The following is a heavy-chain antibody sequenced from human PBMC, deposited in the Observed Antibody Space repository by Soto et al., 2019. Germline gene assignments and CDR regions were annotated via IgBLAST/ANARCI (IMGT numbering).Heavy chain of an antibody. V-gene: IGHV4-30-4*01. CDR3: VRSYSSSGGHYNYGLDV. J-gene: IGHJ6*02. CDR1: GGSISSGDYY. D-gene: IGHD6-13*01. CDR2: IFYSGSP. Sequence: QVQLQESGPGLVKPSQTLSLTCTVSGGSISSGDYYWTWLRQPPGKGLEWIGYIFYSGSPFYSPSLKSRVTISVDTSKNQFSLEVSSVTAADTAVYYCVRSYSSSGGHYNYGLDVWGQGTTVTASS.